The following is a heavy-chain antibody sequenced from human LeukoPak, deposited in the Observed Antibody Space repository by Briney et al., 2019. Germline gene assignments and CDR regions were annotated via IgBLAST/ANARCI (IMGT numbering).Heavy chain of an antibody. Sequence: PSETLSLTCTVSGGYISSYCWSWIRQPPGKGLEWVGYIFESRTTAYNPSLESRVTISQDTSRNQFSLKLSSVTAADTAVYYCAKWNEGLDYWGQGTLVTVSS. D-gene: IGHD1-1*01. J-gene: IGHJ4*02. CDR1: GGYISSYC. V-gene: IGHV4-59*03. CDR2: IFESRTT. CDR3: AKWNEGLDY.